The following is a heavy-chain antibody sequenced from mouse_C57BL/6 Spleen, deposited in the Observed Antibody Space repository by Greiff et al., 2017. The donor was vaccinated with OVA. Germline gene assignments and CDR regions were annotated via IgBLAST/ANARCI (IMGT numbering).Heavy chain of an antibody. CDR2: INPNNGGT. D-gene: IGHD1-1*01. Sequence: EVKLQQSGPELVKPGASVKISCKASGYTFTDYYMNWVKQSHGKSLEWIGDINPNNGGTSYNQKFKGKATLTVDKSSSTAYMELRSLTSEDSAVYYCARTIRYYAMDYWGQGTSVTVSS. CDR1: GYTFTDYY. V-gene: IGHV1-26*01. J-gene: IGHJ4*01. CDR3: ARTIRYYAMDY.